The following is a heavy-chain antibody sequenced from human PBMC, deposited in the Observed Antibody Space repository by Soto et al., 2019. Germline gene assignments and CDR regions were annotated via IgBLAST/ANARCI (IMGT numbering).Heavy chain of an antibody. CDR2: TGDGGT. D-gene: IGHD6-19*01. Sequence: EVQLLESGGGLVQPGGSLRLSCTASGFTFSSYGMNWVRQAPGKGLEWVSATGDGGTYYAASVRGRFTISRDDSKNTLFLQMNTLTAEDTAVYYCARGSSGWGVDYWGQGTLVTVSS. V-gene: IGHV3-23*01. CDR3: ARGSSGWGVDY. CDR1: GFTFSSYG. J-gene: IGHJ4*02.